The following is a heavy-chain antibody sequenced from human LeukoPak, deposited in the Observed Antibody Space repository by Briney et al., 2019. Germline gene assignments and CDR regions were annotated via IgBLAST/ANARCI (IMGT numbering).Heavy chain of an antibody. D-gene: IGHD3-9*01. J-gene: IGHJ4*02. CDR1: GFSFGGYA. CDR3: AKDGLYFDGSTHIYYFDY. V-gene: IGHV3-23*01. Sequence: GGSLRLSCAASGFSFGGYAMTWVRQAPGKGLEWVSSITYNGAATYYLDSVKARFTISRDNSRSTLYLQMDSLTAEDTALYYCAKDGLYFDGSTHIYYFDYWGQGTLVAASS. CDR2: ITYNGAAT.